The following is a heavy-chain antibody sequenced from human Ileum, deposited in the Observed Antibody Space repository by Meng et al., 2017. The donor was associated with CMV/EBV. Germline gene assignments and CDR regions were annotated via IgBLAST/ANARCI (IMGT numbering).Heavy chain of an antibody. CDR3: AGGGDGGDYASEKYYYYYRGMDV. CDR2: ISNDGGNK. Sequence: SLSLTCSISGFTFSSYAIHWVRQAPDKGLEWVAVISNDGGNKYYGASVKGRFTISRDNTKNALYLQMDSLRAEDTAVYFCAGGGDGGDYASEKYYYYYRGMDVWGQGTTVTVSS. V-gene: IGHV3-30*04. D-gene: IGHD4-17*01. CDR1: GFTFSSYA. J-gene: IGHJ6*02.